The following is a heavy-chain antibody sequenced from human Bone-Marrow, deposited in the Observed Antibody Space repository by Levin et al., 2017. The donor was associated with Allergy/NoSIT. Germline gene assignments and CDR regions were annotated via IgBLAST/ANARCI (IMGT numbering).Heavy chain of an antibody. CDR2: IIPIFGTA. CDR1: GGTFSSYA. J-gene: IGHJ6*02. D-gene: IGHD5-12*01. CDR3: ARFGGYADYYYGMDV. V-gene: IGHV1-69*13. Sequence: SVKVSCKASGGTFSSYAISWVRQAPGQGLEWMGGIIPIFGTANYAQKFQGRVTITADESTSTAYMELSSLRSEDTAVYYCARFGGYADYYYGMDVWGQGTTVTVSS.